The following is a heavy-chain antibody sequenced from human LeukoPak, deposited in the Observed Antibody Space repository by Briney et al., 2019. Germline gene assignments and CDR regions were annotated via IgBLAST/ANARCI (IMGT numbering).Heavy chain of an antibody. V-gene: IGHV4-39*01. CDR1: VGSISGSSYY. CDR2: IYYSGST. J-gene: IGHJ5*02. CDR3: ARPYGP. Sequence: TLSLTCTVSVGSISGSSYYWGWIRQPPGKGLEWIGSIYYSGSTYYNPSLKSRVNISVDTSKNQFSLKLNSVTATDTAVYYCARPYGPWGQGTLVTVSS. D-gene: IGHD3-10*01.